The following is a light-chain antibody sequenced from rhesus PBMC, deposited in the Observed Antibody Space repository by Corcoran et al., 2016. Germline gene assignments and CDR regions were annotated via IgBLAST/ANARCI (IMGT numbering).Light chain of an antibody. CDR3: QQYNNWNS. V-gene: IGKV3-35*01. J-gene: IGKJ2*01. Sequence: TQSPATLSLSPGDRATLSCRASQSVSSNLAWYQHKPGQSPRPLINYATNRATGNPDRFTGSGVGTDCILTISSLEPEDVGGYYCQQYNNWNSFGQGTKVEIK. CDR2: YAT. CDR1: QSVSSN.